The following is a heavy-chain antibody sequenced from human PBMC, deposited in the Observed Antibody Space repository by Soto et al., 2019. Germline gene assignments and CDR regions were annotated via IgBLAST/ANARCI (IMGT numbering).Heavy chain of an antibody. J-gene: IGHJ6*02. CDR3: ARRLYYDSSGFEGGGMDV. D-gene: IGHD3-22*01. Sequence: SETLSLTCTVSGGFISSSSYYWGWIRQPPGKGLEWIGSIYYSGSTYYNPSLKSRVTISVDTSKNQFSLKLSSVTAADTAVYYCARRLYYDSSGFEGGGMDVWGQGTTVTVSS. CDR1: GGFISSSSYY. V-gene: IGHV4-39*01. CDR2: IYYSGST.